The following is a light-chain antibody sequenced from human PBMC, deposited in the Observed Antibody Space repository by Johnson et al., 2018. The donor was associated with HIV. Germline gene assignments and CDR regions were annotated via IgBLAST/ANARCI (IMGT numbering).Light chain of an antibody. J-gene: IGLJ1*01. CDR2: ENN. V-gene: IGLV1-51*02. Sequence: QSVLTQPPSVSAAPGQQVTISCSGSSSNIGNNYVSWYQQLPGTAPKLLIYENNKRPSGIPDRFSGSKSGTSATLGITGLQTGDEADYYCGAWDSRLSVCVFGPGTKVTVL. CDR1: SSNIGNNY. CDR3: GAWDSRLSVCV.